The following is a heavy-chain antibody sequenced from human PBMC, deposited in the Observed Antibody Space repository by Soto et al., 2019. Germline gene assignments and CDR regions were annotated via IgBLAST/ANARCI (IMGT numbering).Heavy chain of an antibody. CDR2: IYYSGST. J-gene: IGHJ5*02. D-gene: IGHD3-22*01. V-gene: IGHV4-59*11. Sequence: SETLSLTCTVSGGSISSHYWSWIRQPPGKGLEWIGYIYYSGSTNYNPSLKSRVTISVDTSKNQFSLKLSSVTAADTAVYYCARDGLAVHYYGSSGYSYNWFDPWGQGTLVTVSS. CDR1: GGSISSHY. CDR3: ARDGLAVHYYGSSGYSYNWFDP.